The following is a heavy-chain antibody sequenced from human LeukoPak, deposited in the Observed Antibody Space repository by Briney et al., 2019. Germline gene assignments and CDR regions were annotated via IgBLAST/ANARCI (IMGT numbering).Heavy chain of an antibody. D-gene: IGHD2-2*01. V-gene: IGHV4-34*01. Sequence: SETLSLTCAVYGGSFSGYYWSWLRQPPGKGLEWIGEINHSGSTNYNPSLKSRVTISVDTSKNQFSLKLSSVTAADTAVYYCARGGAYQLLFNPRWFDPWGQGTLVTVSS. CDR3: ARGGAYQLLFNPRWFDP. CDR2: INHSGST. J-gene: IGHJ5*02. CDR1: GGSFSGYY.